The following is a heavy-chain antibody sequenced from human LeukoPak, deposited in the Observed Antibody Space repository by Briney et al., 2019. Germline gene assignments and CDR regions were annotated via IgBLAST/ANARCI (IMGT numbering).Heavy chain of an antibody. Sequence: PSETLSLTCTVSGGSISSSSYFWGWIRQPPGQGLVWFGSIYYSGSTYYNTSLKSRVTISVDTSKNQFSLKLSSVTAADTAVYYCASFGSGSYYYYGMDVWGQGTTVTVSS. CDR2: IYYSGST. D-gene: IGHD1-26*01. J-gene: IGHJ6*02. V-gene: IGHV4-39*01. CDR1: GGSISSSSYF. CDR3: ASFGSGSYYYYGMDV.